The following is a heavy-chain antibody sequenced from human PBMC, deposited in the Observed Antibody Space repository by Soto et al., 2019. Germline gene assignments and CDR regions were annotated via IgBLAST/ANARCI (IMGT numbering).Heavy chain of an antibody. V-gene: IGHV3-74*03. D-gene: IGHD3-22*01. Sequence: GGSLRLSCAASGFTFGDYWMHWVRQVPGEGPGWVASISGDGSIAMYADSVTGRFTISRDNAKETVDLQMRSLRAEDTAVDYCGRAETTTEESSAYDHWGRGPPVPVSS. CDR2: ISGDGSIA. CDR1: GFTFGDYW. J-gene: IGHJ4*02. CDR3: GRAETTTEESSAYDH.